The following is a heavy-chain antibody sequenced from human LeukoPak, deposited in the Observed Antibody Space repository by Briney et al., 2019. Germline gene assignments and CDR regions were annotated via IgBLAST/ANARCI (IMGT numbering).Heavy chain of an antibody. V-gene: IGHV3-7*01. CDR2: INQQGSEN. J-gene: IGHJ4*02. CDR1: GFTFSNYW. D-gene: IGHD3-10*01. Sequence: GGSLRLSCAASGFTFSNYWMSWVRQAPGKGLEWVANINQQGSENYYVDSVRGRFTISRDNAQNSVFLQMNSLRAEDTAVYYCARGGSWSFDYWGQGTLVSVSS. CDR3: ARGGSWSFDY.